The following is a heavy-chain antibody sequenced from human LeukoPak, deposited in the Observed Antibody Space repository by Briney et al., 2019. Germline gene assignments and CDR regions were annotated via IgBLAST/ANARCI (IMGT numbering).Heavy chain of an antibody. D-gene: IGHD3-22*01. CDR3: ATSPWNYYDSSGPDAFDI. CDR1: GDSISSSTYY. Sequence: PSETLSLTCTVSGDSISSSTYYWGWIRQPPGKGLEWIGYIYYSGSTNYNPSLKSRVTISVDTSKNQFSLKLSSVTAADTAVYYCATSPWNYYDSSGPDAFDIWGQGTMVTVSS. J-gene: IGHJ3*02. V-gene: IGHV4-61*05. CDR2: IYYSGST.